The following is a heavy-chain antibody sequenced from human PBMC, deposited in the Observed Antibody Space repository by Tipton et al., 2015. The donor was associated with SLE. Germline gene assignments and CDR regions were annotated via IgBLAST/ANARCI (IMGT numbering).Heavy chain of an antibody. Sequence: TLSLTCTVSRGSLNGFHWTWIRQPPGKRLEWIGYISDSGTTDYNPSLRSRVTLSADTSKSQFSLRLSSVTAADTAVYYCARGLFGGSYDYWGQGTLVTVSS. CDR3: ARGLFGGSYDY. CDR2: ISDSGTT. V-gene: IGHV4-59*12. J-gene: IGHJ4*02. CDR1: RGSLNGFH. D-gene: IGHD1-26*01.